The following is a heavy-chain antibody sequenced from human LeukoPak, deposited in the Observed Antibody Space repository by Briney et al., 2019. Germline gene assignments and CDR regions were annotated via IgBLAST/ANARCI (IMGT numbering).Heavy chain of an antibody. Sequence: PGGSLRLSCEASGFTFSSYDMRWVRQAPGKGLEWISAISRSGGSTYYADSVKGRFTITRDNSMNTPYLQLNRLRSEDTAVYYCAKDGDVVVIAILFNWGQGTLVTVSS. CDR3: AKDGDVVVIAILFN. J-gene: IGHJ4*02. CDR2: ISRSGGST. D-gene: IGHD2-21*01. V-gene: IGHV3-23*01. CDR1: GFTFSSYD.